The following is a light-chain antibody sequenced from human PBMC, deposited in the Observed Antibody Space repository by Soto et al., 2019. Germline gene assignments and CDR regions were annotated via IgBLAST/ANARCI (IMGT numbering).Light chain of an antibody. CDR1: TSNIGSNY. J-gene: IGLJ2*01. Sequence: QSVLTQPPSASGTPGQGVTISCSGSTSNIGSNYVYWYQQLPGTAPKLLIYRNNQRPSGVPDRFSGSKSGTSASLAISGLQTEDEADYYCSSYTSTSTLGFGGGTKLTVL. CDR2: RNN. CDR3: SSYTSTSTLG. V-gene: IGLV1-47*01.